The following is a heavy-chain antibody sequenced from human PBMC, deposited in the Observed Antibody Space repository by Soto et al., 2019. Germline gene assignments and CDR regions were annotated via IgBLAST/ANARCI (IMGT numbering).Heavy chain of an antibody. CDR1: GGTFSSYA. Sequence: GASVKVSCKASGGTFSSYAISWVRQAPGQGLEWMGGIIPIFGTANYAQKFQGRVTITADESTSTAYMELSSLRSEDTAVYYCARDYYGSGSYPNYGMDVWGQGTTVTVSS. V-gene: IGHV1-69*13. CDR2: IIPIFGTA. D-gene: IGHD3-10*01. J-gene: IGHJ6*02. CDR3: ARDYYGSGSYPNYGMDV.